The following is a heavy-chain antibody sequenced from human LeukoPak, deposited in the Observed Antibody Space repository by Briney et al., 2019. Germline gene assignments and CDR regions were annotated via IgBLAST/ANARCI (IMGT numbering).Heavy chain of an antibody. V-gene: IGHV1-2*02. Sequence: ASVKVSCKASGYTFTGYYMHWVRQAPGQGLEWMGWINPNSGGTNYAQKFQGRVTMTRDTSISTAYMELSRLRSDDTAVYYCAKGALRWWSNWAFDIWGQGTMVTVSS. CDR1: GYTFTGYY. D-gene: IGHD2-15*01. CDR2: INPNSGGT. CDR3: AKGALRWWSNWAFDI. J-gene: IGHJ3*02.